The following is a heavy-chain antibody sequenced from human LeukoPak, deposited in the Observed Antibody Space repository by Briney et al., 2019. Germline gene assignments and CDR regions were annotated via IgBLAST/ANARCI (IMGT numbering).Heavy chain of an antibody. D-gene: IGHD1-26*01. V-gene: IGHV1-8*01. J-gene: IGHJ4*02. CDR1: GYTFTSYD. CDR3: AREFRFSGDDY. Sequence: ASVKVSCTASGYTFTSYDINWVRQATGQGLEWMGWMNPNSGNTGYAQKFQGRVTMTRDTSTSTVYMELSSLRSEDTAVYYCAREFRFSGDDYWGQGTLVTVSS. CDR2: MNPNSGNT.